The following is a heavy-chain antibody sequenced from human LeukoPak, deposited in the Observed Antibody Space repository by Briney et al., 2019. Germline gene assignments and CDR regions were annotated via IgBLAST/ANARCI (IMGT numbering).Heavy chain of an antibody. CDR1: GGSFSGYY. CDR3: VPVAVAGTGVSI. Sequence: SETLSLTCAVYGGSFSGYYWSWIRQPPGKGLEWIGEINHSGSTNYNPSLKSRVTISVDTSKNQFSLKLSSVTAADTAVSYCVPVAVAGTGVSIWGQGTMVTVSS. CDR2: INHSGST. V-gene: IGHV4-34*01. D-gene: IGHD6-19*01. J-gene: IGHJ3*02.